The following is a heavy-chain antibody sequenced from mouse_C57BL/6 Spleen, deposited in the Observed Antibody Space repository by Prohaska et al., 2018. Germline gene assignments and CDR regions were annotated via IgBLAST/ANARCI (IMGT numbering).Heavy chain of an antibody. CDR3: ASPNWDWYFDV. CDR2: SNPDRSTI. Sequence: EVKLLQSGGGLVQPGGSLKLSCAASGIDFSRYWMSLVRRAPGKGLEWIGESNPDRSTINYAPSLKDKFIISRDNAKNTLYLQMSKVRSEDTALYYCASPNWDWYFDVWGTGTTVTVSS. J-gene: IGHJ1*03. V-gene: IGHV4-1*01. CDR1: GIDFSRYW. D-gene: IGHD4-1*01.